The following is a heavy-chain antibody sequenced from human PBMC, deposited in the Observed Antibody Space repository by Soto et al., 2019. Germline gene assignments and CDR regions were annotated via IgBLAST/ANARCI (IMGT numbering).Heavy chain of an antibody. D-gene: IGHD3-3*01. CDR3: ARWIKVWVRRIKHGFSG. J-gene: IGHJ4*02. CDR2: IIPMFGTA. V-gene: IGHV1-69*12. Sequence: QVQLVQSGAEVKKPESSVKVSCKAPGGTFSTYAISWVRQAPGQGLEWMGGIIPMFGTANYAQRFQDRVTITADETTNKVYLGVSRPRSEDKAVEFWARWIKVWVRRIKHGFSGWGQGTLVTVSS. CDR1: GGTFSTYA.